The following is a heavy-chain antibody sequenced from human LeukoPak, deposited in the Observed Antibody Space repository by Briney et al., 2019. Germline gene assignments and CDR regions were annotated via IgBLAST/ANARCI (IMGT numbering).Heavy chain of an antibody. CDR3: AKDWPRFLEWLLYERFDP. Sequence: GGSLRLSCAASGFTFSSYGMHWVRQAPGKGLEWVAVISYDGSNKYYADSVKGRFTISRDNSKNTLYLQMNSLRAEDTAVYYCAKDWPRFLEWLLYERFDPWGQGTLVTVSS. CDR1: GFTFSSYG. J-gene: IGHJ5*02. CDR2: ISYDGSNK. V-gene: IGHV3-30*18. D-gene: IGHD3-3*01.